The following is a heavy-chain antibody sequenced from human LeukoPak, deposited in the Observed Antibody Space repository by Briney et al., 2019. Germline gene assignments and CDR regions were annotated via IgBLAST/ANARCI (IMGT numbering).Heavy chain of an antibody. CDR1: GGTFSSYA. J-gene: IGHJ4*02. D-gene: IGHD4-23*01. V-gene: IGHV1-69*05. Sequence: SVKVSCKASGGTFSSYAISWVRQAPGQGLEWMGGILLIFEQTNYAQNSQGRVTITTDESTSTAYMELSSLSCEDTAVYHCARDPPTYSGNSGYCDYWGERTLVTVSS. CDR3: ARDPPTYSGNSGYCDY. CDR2: ILLIFEQT.